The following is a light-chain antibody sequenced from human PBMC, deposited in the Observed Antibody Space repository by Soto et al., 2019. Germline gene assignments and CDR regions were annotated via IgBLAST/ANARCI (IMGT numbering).Light chain of an antibody. V-gene: IGKV3-20*01. CDR3: QQYTGTPTT. CDR2: GAS. J-gene: IGKJ5*01. Sequence: EIVLTQPPDTLSLTPGERATLSCRASQTVSSNYLAWCQQRPGQAPRLLIYGASTRAAGIPDRFSGSGSGTDFTLTITRLEPEDSAVYFCQQYTGTPTTSGQGKRLEIK. CDR1: QTVSSNY.